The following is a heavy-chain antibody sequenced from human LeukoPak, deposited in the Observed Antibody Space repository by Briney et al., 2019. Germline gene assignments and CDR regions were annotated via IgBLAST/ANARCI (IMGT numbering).Heavy chain of an antibody. CDR2: IASDGSST. CDR1: GFTFSSYW. Sequence: GGSLRLSCAASGFTFSSYWMNWVRQAPGKGLVWVSRIASDGSSTTYADSVKGRFTISRDNAKNSLYLQMNSLRAEDTAVYYCARDLGEERGFDYWGQGTLVTVSS. CDR3: ARDLGEERGFDY. D-gene: IGHD3-10*01. J-gene: IGHJ4*02. V-gene: IGHV3-74*01.